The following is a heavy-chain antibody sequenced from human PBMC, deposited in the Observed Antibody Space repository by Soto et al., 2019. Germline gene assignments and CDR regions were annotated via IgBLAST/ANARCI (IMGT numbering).Heavy chain of an antibody. J-gene: IGHJ4*01. CDR1: GFTFSSYP. CDR2: ISVSGGST. D-gene: IGHD7-27*01. V-gene: IGHV3-23*01. CDR3: AKAQLGNRPHLFDY. Sequence: LGGSVRLSCAASGFTFSSYPMTWVRQAPGKGLEWVSAISVSGGSTYYADSVKGRFTISRDNSKNTLYLQMNSLRAEDTAVYYCAKAQLGNRPHLFDYWAHGTRVTV.